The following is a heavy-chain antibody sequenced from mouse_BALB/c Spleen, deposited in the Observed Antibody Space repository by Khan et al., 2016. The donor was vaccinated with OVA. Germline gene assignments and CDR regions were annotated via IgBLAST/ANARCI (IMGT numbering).Heavy chain of an antibody. V-gene: IGHV5-15*02. CDR2: ISSVAYSI. Sequence: EVELVESGGGLVQPGGSRKLSCAASGFTFIDYGMAWVRQTPGKGPEWIAFISSVAYSIYYADTVTGRFTISRENAKNTLYLEMSSLASDGTAMYCCARGGFAYWGQGTLVTVSA. J-gene: IGHJ3*01. CDR3: ARGGFAY. CDR1: GFTFIDYG.